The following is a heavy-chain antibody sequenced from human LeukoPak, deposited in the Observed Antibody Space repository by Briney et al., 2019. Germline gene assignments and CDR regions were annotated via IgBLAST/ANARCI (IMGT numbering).Heavy chain of an antibody. D-gene: IGHD3-3*01. V-gene: IGHV1-8*01. CDR3: ARANKFYDFWSGYYSLYYFDY. J-gene: IGHJ4*02. CDR2: MNPNSGNT. CDR1: GYTFTSYD. Sequence: GASVKVSCKASGYTFTSYDINWVRQATGQGLEWMGWMNPNSGNTGYAQKFQGRVTMTRNTSISTAYTELSSLRSEDTAVYYCARANKFYDFWSGYYSLYYFDYWGQGTLVTVSS.